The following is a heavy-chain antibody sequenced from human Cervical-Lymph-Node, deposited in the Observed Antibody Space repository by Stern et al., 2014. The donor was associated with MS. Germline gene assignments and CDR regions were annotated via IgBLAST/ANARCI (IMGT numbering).Heavy chain of an antibody. CDR3: ARQTTAWASDV. V-gene: IGHV5-51*01. CDR1: GYKFSIYW. D-gene: IGHD1-14*01. CDR2: IYPGDSET. J-gene: IGHJ4*02. Sequence: VQLVESGAELIRPGESLKISCKGSGYKFSIYWIAWVRQMPGKGLEWMGVIYPGDSETSYSPSLQGQVTMSADKSTSTAYLQWSSLNASDTAMYFCARQTTAWASDVWGQGTLVTVSS.